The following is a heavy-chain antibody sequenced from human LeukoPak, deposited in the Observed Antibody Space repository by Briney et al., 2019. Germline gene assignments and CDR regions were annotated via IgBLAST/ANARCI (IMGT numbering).Heavy chain of an antibody. V-gene: IGHV3-9*01. CDR1: GFTLDDYA. CDR2: ISWNSGSI. CDR3: AAVDVDTAFP. Sequence: GGSLRLSCVASGFTLDDYAMHWVRHAPGRGLEWVSGISWNSGSIGYADSVKGRFTISRDNAKNSLYLQMNSLRAEDTAVYYCAAVDVDTAFPWGQGTLVTVSS. J-gene: IGHJ5*02. D-gene: IGHD5-18*01.